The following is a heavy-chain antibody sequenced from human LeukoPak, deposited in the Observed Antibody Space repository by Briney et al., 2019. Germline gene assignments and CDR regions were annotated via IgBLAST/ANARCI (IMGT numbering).Heavy chain of an antibody. CDR2: MSYDGSNK. J-gene: IGHJ4*02. Sequence: GGSLRLSCAASGFTFSSYAMHWVRQAPGKGLEWVAVMSYDGSNKYYTDSVKGRFTISRDNSKNTLYLQMNSLRAEDTAVYYCARGAGASVDYWGQGTLVTVSS. V-gene: IGHV3-30-3*01. D-gene: IGHD6-13*01. CDR1: GFTFSSYA. CDR3: ARGAGASVDY.